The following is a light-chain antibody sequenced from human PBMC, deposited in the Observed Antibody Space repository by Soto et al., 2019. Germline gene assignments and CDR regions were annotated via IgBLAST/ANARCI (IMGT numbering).Light chain of an antibody. J-gene: IGLJ2*01. V-gene: IGLV1-40*01. CDR1: SSNFGAAYD. Sequence: QSVLTQPPSVSGAPGQRVTISCTGSSSNFGAAYDVHWYQQVPGRAPKLLIYDNINRPSGVPDRFSGSKSGTSASLAITGLQAEDEADYYCQSYDSSLSGVVFGGGTKLTVL. CDR2: DNI. CDR3: QSYDSSLSGVV.